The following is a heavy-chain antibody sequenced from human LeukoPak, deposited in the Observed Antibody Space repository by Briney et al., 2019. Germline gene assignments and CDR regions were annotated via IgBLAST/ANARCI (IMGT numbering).Heavy chain of an antibody. CDR1: GGSISSYY. Sequence: PSETLSLTCTVSGGSISSYYWSWIRQPPGKGLEWIGYIYYSGSTNYNPSLKSRVTISVDTSKNQFSLKLSSVTAADTAVYYCARSGDSSGYCLYYYYGMDVWGQGTTVTVSS. J-gene: IGHJ6*02. D-gene: IGHD3-22*01. CDR2: IYYSGST. V-gene: IGHV4-59*01. CDR3: ARSGDSSGYCLYYYYGMDV.